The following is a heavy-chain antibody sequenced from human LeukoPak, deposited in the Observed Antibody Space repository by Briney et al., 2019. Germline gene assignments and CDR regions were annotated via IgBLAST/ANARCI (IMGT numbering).Heavy chain of an antibody. D-gene: IGHD2-2*01. Sequence: SETLCLTCAVSGGSLDSYYSSWVRQPPGKGLEWIVYIYYTGSTEYHPALKSRVTISLDTSKNQFSLKLTSVTAADTAVYYCARVYQSAEYYFDYWGQGNLVSVSS. J-gene: IGHJ4*02. CDR1: GGSLDSYY. CDR2: IYYTGST. CDR3: ARVYQSAEYYFDY. V-gene: IGHV4-59*12.